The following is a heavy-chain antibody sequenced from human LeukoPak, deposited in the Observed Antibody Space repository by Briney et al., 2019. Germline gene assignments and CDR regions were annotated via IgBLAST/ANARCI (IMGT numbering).Heavy chain of an antibody. Sequence: YPGGSLRLSCTASGFTFSSHWMTWARQAPGKGLEWVASINHNGNVNYYVDSVKGRFTISRNNAKNSLYLQMSNLRAEDTAVYFCARGGGLDVWGQGATVTVSS. D-gene: IGHD3-16*01. CDR3: ARGGGLDV. J-gene: IGHJ6*02. CDR2: INHNGNVN. CDR1: GFTFSSHW. V-gene: IGHV3-7*03.